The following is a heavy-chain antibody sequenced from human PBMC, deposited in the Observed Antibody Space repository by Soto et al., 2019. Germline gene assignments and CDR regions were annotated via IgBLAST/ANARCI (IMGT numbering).Heavy chain of an antibody. Sequence: ASVKVSCKASGYTFTSYYMHWVRQAPGQGLEWMGIINPSGGSTSYAQKFQGRVTMTRDTSTSTVYMELSSLRSEDTAVYYCAKDLAPVVPAAIFHYYYGMDVWGQGTTVTVSS. J-gene: IGHJ6*02. CDR2: INPSGGST. V-gene: IGHV1-46*01. CDR3: AKDLAPVVPAAIFHYYYGMDV. CDR1: GYTFTSYY. D-gene: IGHD2-2*02.